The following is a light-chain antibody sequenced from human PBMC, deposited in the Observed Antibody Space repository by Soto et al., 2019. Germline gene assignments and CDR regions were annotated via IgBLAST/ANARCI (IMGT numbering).Light chain of an antibody. V-gene: IGKV3-20*01. CDR2: GAS. Sequence: EIVLTQSPGTLSLSPGERATLSCRASQSVSSSYLAWYQQKPGQAPRLLIYGASSRATGIPDRFSGSGSGTDFTLTISRVEHEDFAVYYCQQYGSSQIFSCGPGTKVDIK. CDR1: QSVSSSY. CDR3: QQYGSSQIFS. J-gene: IGKJ3*01.